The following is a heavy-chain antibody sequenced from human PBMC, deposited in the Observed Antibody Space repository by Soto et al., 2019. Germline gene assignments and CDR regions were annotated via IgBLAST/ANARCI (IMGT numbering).Heavy chain of an antibody. CDR1: GDTFTNFG. V-gene: IGHV1-18*01. Sequence: HLIQSGPEVKKPGASVTVSCKTSGDTFTNFGLSWVRQAPGQGLEWMGWIATYNSNKNYAQKFQGRLTLTTDTSTSTAYMELRSLAHDDTAVYYCARVLRGVVNWFDPWGQGTVVTVSS. CDR3: ARVLRGVVNWFDP. CDR2: IATYNSNK. J-gene: IGHJ5*02. D-gene: IGHD3-10*01.